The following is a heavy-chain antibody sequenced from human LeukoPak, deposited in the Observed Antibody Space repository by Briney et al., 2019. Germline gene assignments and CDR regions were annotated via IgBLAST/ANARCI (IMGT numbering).Heavy chain of an antibody. CDR2: INHDGST. D-gene: IGHD5-24*01. V-gene: IGHV4-34*01. Sequence: SETLSLTCAVYGGSFSGYYWSWIRQPPGKGLEWIGEINHDGSTNYNPSLTSRVTISVATSKNQFSLRLSSVTAADTAVYACARGGGYNAFDIWGQGTMVTVSS. J-gene: IGHJ3*02. CDR1: GGSFSGYY. CDR3: ARGGGYNAFDI.